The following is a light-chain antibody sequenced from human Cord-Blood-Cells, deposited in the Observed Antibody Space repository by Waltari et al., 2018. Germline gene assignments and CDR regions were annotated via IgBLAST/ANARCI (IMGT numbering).Light chain of an antibody. V-gene: IGKV3-11*01. CDR3: QQRSNWPPIT. J-gene: IGKJ5*01. Sequence: EIVLTQSPATLSLSPGERATLSCRASQSVSSYLAWYQQKPGQAPRLLIYEASNRATDIPARFSGSGSGTDFTLTSSSLEPEDFAVYYCQQRSNWPPITFGQGTRLEIK. CDR2: EAS. CDR1: QSVSSY.